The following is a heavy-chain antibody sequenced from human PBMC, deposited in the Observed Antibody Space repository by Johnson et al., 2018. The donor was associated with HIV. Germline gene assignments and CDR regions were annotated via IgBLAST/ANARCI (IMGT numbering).Heavy chain of an antibody. CDR2: ISGSAIST. Sequence: VQLVESGGGVVQPGGSLRLSCAASGFTFSSYAMSWVRQAPGKGLEWVSAISGSAISTYYADSVKGRFTISRDNSKNTLYLQMNSLRVEDTAVYYCASEVRGVLDIWGQGTMVTVSS. J-gene: IGHJ3*02. D-gene: IGHD3-10*01. CDR3: ASEVRGVLDI. V-gene: IGHV3-23*04. CDR1: GFTFSSYA.